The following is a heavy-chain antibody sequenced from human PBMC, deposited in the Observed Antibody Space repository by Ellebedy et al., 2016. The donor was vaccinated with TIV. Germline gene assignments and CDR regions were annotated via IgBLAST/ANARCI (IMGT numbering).Heavy chain of an antibody. Sequence: GESLKISXASSGFTFSDYYMSWIRQAPGKGLEWVSYISSSGSTIYYADSVKGRFTISRDNAKNSLYLQMNSLRAEDTAVYYCARCADEPIYCSGGSCYYYYYYMDVWGKGTTVTVSS. V-gene: IGHV3-11*01. CDR2: ISSSGSTI. CDR3: ARCADEPIYCSGGSCYYYYYYMDV. D-gene: IGHD2-15*01. CDR1: GFTFSDYY. J-gene: IGHJ6*03.